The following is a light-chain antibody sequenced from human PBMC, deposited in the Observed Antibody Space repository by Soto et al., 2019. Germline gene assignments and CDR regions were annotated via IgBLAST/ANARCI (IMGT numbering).Light chain of an antibody. CDR3: QQYNNWPPIT. CDR1: QGVSAY. J-gene: IGKJ5*01. CDR2: AAS. Sequence: DIQMTQSPSTLSASVGDRITITCWSSQGVSAYLLWYQQTQGKAPKLLIYAASNLLSGVPSRFSGSGSGTEFTLTISSLQSEDFAVYYCQQYNNWPPITFGQGTRLEIK. V-gene: IGKV1-17*01.